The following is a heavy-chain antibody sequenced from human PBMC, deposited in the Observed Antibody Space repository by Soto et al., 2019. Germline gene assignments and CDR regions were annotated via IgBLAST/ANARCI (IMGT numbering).Heavy chain of an antibody. CDR2: IFYTGSS. CDR3: ARLGVCGSDCYSFDN. J-gene: IGHJ4*02. V-gene: IGHV4-59*08. CDR1: GDSISGYY. Sequence: QVQLQESGPGLVKPSETLSLTCTVSGDSISGYYWSWIRQPPGKGLEYVGFIFYTGSSNYNPSLEGRVTMSLDTSKNQLFLKLTSVTDADTAVYYCARLGVCGSDCYSFDNWGQGTLVTVSS. D-gene: IGHD2-21*02.